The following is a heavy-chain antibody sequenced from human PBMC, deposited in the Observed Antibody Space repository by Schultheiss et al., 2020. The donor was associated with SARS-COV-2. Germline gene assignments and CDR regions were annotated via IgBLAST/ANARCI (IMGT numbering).Heavy chain of an antibody. CDR1: GGTFSSYA. Sequence: SVKVSCKASGGTFSSYAISWVRQAPGQGLEWMGGIIPIFGTANYAQKFQGRVTITADKSTSTAYMELRSLRSEDTAVYYCARGCSSTSCYGDYYYGMDVWGQGTTVTVSS. J-gene: IGHJ6*02. V-gene: IGHV1-69*06. D-gene: IGHD2-2*01. CDR2: IIPIFGTA. CDR3: ARGCSSTSCYGDYYYGMDV.